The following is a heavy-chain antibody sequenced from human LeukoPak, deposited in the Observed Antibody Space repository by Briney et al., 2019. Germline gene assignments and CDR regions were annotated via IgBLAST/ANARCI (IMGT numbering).Heavy chain of an antibody. CDR1: GGSISSYY. Sequence: SETESLTCTVSGGSISSYYWSWIRQPPGKGLEWIGYIYYSGSTNYNPSLKSRVTISVDTSKNQFSLKLSSVTAADTAVYYCARAHSIAVAADTLDYWGQGTLVTVSS. J-gene: IGHJ4*02. CDR3: ARAHSIAVAADTLDY. D-gene: IGHD6-19*01. V-gene: IGHV4-59*01. CDR2: IYYSGST.